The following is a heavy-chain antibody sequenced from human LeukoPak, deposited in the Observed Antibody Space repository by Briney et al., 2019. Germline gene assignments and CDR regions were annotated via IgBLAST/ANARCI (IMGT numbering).Heavy chain of an antibody. Sequence: GASVKVSCKASGYTFTGYYMHWVRQAPGQGLEWMGWISAYNGNTNYAQKLQGGVTMTTDTSTSTAYMELRSLRSDDTAVYYCARDLLPTHYYDSSPGAWFDPWGQGTLVTVSS. CDR2: ISAYNGNT. CDR3: ARDLLPTHYYDSSPGAWFDP. D-gene: IGHD3-22*01. J-gene: IGHJ5*02. CDR1: GYTFTGYY. V-gene: IGHV1-18*04.